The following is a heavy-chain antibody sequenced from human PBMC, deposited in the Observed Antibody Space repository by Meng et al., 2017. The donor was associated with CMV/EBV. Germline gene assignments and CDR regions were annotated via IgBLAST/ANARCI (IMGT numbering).Heavy chain of an antibody. CDR1: GFTFSSYE. J-gene: IGHJ3*02. CDR2: ISYDGSNK. CDR3: ARDGTSDAFDI. Sequence: LSLTCAASGFTFSSYEMNWVRQAPGKGLEWVAVISYDGSNKYYADSVKGRFTISRDNSKNTLYLQMNSLRAEDTAVYYCARDGTSDAFDIWGQGTMVTVSS. V-gene: IGHV3-30-3*01. D-gene: IGHD1-1*01.